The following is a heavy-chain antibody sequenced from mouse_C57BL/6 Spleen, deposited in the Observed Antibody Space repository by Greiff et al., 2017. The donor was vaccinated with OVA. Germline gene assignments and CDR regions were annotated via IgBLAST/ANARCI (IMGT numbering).Heavy chain of an antibody. Sequence: VQLQQSGAELVKPGASVKLSCKASGYTFTSYWMQWVKQRPGQGLEWIGEIDPSDSYTNYNQKFKGKATLTVDTSSSTAYMQLSSLTSEDSAVYYCARRGRGTSSYFDYWGQGTTLTVSS. D-gene: IGHD2-14*01. CDR1: GYTFTSYW. CDR2: IDPSDSYT. CDR3: ARRGRGTSSYFDY. J-gene: IGHJ2*01. V-gene: IGHV1-50*01.